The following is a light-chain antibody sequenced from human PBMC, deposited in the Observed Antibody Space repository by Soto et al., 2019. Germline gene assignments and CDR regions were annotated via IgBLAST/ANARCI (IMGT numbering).Light chain of an antibody. J-gene: IGKJ1*01. V-gene: IGKV3-20*01. CDR3: QQSYDMPPT. CDR2: FTS. CDR1: QTVSDNF. Sequence: EIVLTQFPGILSLSPGERATLSCRASQTVSDNFLAWYQQKPGQSPRLLIYFTSSRATGIPDRFRGSGSGTDFTLTISSLQPEDFATYYCQQSYDMPPTFGQGTRVEI.